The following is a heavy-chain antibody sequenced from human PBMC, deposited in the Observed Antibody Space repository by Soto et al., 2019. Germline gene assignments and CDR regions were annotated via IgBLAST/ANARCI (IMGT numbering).Heavy chain of an antibody. D-gene: IGHD1-1*01. CDR3: ARSPRTPEGPGGWFDP. V-gene: IGHV3-30-3*01. CDR1: GFTFSSYA. Sequence: QVQLVESGGGVVQPGRSLRLSCAASGFTFSSYAMHWVRQAPGKGLEWVAVISYDGSNKYYADSMKGRFTISRDNSKNTLYLQMNSLRAEDTAVYYCARSPRTPEGPGGWFDPWGQGTLVTVSS. J-gene: IGHJ5*02. CDR2: ISYDGSNK.